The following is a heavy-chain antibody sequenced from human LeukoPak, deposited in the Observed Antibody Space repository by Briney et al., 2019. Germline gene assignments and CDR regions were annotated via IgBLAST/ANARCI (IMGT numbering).Heavy chain of an antibody. CDR2: ISWNSGSI. J-gene: IGHJ4*02. D-gene: IGHD2-2*01. V-gene: IGHV3-9*03. Sequence: PGGTLRLTCAASGFPFNDYARRWVRQAPGEGLEWVSGISWNSGSIGYADSVKGRFTISRANAKNSLYLQMNSLRAEDMALYYCAKARYCSSTSCYWVYWGEGTLVTVSS. CDR3: AKARYCSSTSCYWVY. CDR1: GFPFNDYA.